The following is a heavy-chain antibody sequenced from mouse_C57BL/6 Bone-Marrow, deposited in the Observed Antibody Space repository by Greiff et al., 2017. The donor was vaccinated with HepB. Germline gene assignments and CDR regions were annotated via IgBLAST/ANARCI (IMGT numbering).Heavy chain of an antibody. V-gene: IGHV1-82*01. Sequence: QVQLQQSGPELVKPGASVKISCKASGYAFSSSWRNWVKQRPGKGLEWIGRIYPGDGDTNYNGKFKGKATLTADKSSSTAYMQLSSLTSEDSAVYLDPNSYAFGYWGQGTPLTVSS. CDR1: GYAFSSSW. D-gene: IGHD1-1*01. CDR3: PNSYAFGY. J-gene: IGHJ2*01. CDR2: IYPGDGDT.